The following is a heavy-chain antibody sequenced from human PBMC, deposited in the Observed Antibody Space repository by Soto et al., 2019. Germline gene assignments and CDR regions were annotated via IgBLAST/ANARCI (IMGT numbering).Heavy chain of an antibody. CDR1: GYTFTSYD. CDR3: ARAGGMKKSYYYGMDV. V-gene: IGHV1-8*01. Sequence: ASVKVSCKASGYTFTSYDINWVRQATGQGLEWMGWMNPNSGNTGYAQKFQGRVTMTRNTSISTAYMELSSLRSEDTAVYYCARAGGMKKSYYYGMDVRGQVXTVTV. J-gene: IGHJ6*02. CDR2: MNPNSGNT.